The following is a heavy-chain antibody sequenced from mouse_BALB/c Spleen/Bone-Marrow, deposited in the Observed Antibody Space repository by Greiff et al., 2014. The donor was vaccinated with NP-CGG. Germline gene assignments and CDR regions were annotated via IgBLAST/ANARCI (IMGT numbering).Heavy chain of an antibody. D-gene: IGHD1-1*01. J-gene: IGHJ4*01. CDR3: AKYGGLLYSMDY. CDR2: IDPANGNT. V-gene: IGHV14-3*02. Sequence: VQLQQSGAELVKPGASVKLSCTASGFNIEDTYMHWVKQRPEQGLEWIGRIDPANGNTKYDPKFQGKATITADTSSNTAYLQLSSLTSEDTAVYYCAKYGGLLYSMDYWGQGTSVTVSA. CDR1: GFNIEDTY.